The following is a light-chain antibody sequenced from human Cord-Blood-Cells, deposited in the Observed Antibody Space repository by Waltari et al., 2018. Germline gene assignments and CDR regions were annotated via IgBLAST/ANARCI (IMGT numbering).Light chain of an antibody. CDR2: EGS. CDR1: SSDVGRYNL. V-gene: IGLV2-23*01. Sequence: QSALTQPASVSGSPGQSITISCTGTSSDVGRYNLVSWYQQHPGKAPKPMIYEGSKRPSGVSNRFSGSKSGNTASLTISGLQAEDEADYYCCSYAGSSTSVFGGGTKLTVL. J-gene: IGLJ2*01. CDR3: CSYAGSSTSV.